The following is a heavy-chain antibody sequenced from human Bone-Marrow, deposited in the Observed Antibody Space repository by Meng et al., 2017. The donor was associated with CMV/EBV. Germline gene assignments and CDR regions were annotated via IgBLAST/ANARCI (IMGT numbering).Heavy chain of an antibody. CDR3: ARDLGGWDIVVLDV. D-gene: IGHD2-15*01. CDR1: GFTFSSYS. CDR2: ISSSSSYI. V-gene: IGHV3-21*04. Sequence: GESLKISCAASGFTFSSYSMNWVRQAPGKGLEWVSSISSSSSYIYYADSVKGRFTISRDNAKNSLYLQMNSLRAEDTAVYYCARDLGGWDIVVLDVWGQGTTVTVSS. J-gene: IGHJ6*02.